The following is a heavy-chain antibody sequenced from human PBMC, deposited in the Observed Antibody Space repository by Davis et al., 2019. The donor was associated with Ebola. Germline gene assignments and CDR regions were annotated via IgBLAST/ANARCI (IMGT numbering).Heavy chain of an antibody. Sequence: SETLSLTCAVSGGSISSSNWWSWVRQPPGKGLEWIGEIYHSGSTNYNPSLKSRVTISVDTSKNQFSLKLSSVTAADTAVYYCARGRGVIAIPYYYGMDVWGQGTTVTVSS. V-gene: IGHV4-4*02. J-gene: IGHJ6*02. CDR3: ARGRGVIAIPYYYGMDV. CDR1: GGSISSSNW. CDR2: IYHSGST. D-gene: IGHD2-21*01.